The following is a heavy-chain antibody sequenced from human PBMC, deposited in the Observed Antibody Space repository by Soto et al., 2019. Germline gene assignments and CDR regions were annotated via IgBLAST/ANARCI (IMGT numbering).Heavy chain of an antibody. Sequence: QVQLVESGGGVVPPGTSLRLSCAASGFTFSSFSMHWFRQAPGKGLEWVAVISYDNGDNKYYADSVRGRFTVSRDNPKNTLYLQMISLRPEDTAVYYCARTRVVSGTPDFDYWGQGTLVTVSS. V-gene: IGHV3-30-3*01. CDR3: ARTRVVSGTPDFDY. D-gene: IGHD4-4*01. CDR2: ISYDNGDNK. J-gene: IGHJ4*02. CDR1: GFTFSSFS.